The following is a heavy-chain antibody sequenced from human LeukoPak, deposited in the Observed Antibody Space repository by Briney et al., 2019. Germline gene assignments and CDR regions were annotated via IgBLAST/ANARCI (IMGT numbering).Heavy chain of an antibody. CDR2: IYYSGSN. V-gene: IGHV4-30-4*08. CDR3: ARDGYYGSGSPHYMDV. D-gene: IGHD3-10*01. J-gene: IGHJ6*03. Sequence: PSETLSLTCTVSGGSISSGDYYWSWIRQPPGRGLEWFGYIYYSGSNYYNPSLKSRVTIAVDTSQNQFSRKLSSGTAADTAVYYCARDGYYGSGSPHYMDVWGKGTTVTVSS. CDR1: GGSISSGDYY.